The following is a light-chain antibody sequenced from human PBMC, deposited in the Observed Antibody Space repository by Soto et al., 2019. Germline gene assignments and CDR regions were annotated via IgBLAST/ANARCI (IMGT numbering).Light chain of an antibody. Sequence: QSALTQPASVSGSPGQSITIACTGTSSDIGGYNFVSWYQQHPDKAPKLLIYDVGNRPSGVSNRFSGSKSGNTASLTISGLQAENEAHYYCNSYTTVSTHVFGTGTKVTVL. CDR1: SSDIGGYNF. CDR3: NSYTTVSTHV. CDR2: DVG. J-gene: IGLJ1*01. V-gene: IGLV2-14*03.